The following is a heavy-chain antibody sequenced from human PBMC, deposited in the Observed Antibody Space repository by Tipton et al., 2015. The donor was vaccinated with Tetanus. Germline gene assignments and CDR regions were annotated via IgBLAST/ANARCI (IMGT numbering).Heavy chain of an antibody. V-gene: IGHV5-51*01. CDR3: ARAHCTDGVCNFDF. CDR1: GCIFNNYW. J-gene: IGHJ4*02. D-gene: IGHD2-8*01. CDR2: IYPGDSDT. Sequence: QLVQSGGEVKKPGESLKISCKGSGCIFNNYWIGWVRQKPGKGLEWMGIIYPGDSDTRYSPSFQGQVTISVGKSINTAYLQWSSLKASDTSMFYCARAHCTDGVCNFDFWGQGALVTVAS.